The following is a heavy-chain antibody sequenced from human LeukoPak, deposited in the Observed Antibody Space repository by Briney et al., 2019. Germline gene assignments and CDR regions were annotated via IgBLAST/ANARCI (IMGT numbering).Heavy chain of an antibody. CDR2: FDPEDGET. J-gene: IGHJ4*02. Sequence: GASVKVSCKVSGYTLTELSMHWVRQAPGKGLEWMGGFDPEDGETIYAQKFQGRVIMTEDTSTDTAYMELSSLRSEDTAVYYCATVSTGLSGSLFYYFDYWGQGTLVTVSS. D-gene: IGHD1-26*01. CDR1: GYTLTELS. CDR3: ATVSTGLSGSLFYYFDY. V-gene: IGHV1-24*01.